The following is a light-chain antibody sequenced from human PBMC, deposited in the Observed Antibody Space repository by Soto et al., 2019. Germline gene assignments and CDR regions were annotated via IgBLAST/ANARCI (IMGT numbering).Light chain of an antibody. CDR3: QQYKSYST. CDR2: DAS. Sequence: MTQSPSTLSASVGDRVTLTCRASQSLNTRLAWYQQRPGKAPKLLIYDASTLESGVPSRFSGGGSGTEFTLTINNLQPDDLATYICQQYKSYSTFGRGTKVDIK. CDR1: QSLNTR. J-gene: IGKJ1*01. V-gene: IGKV1-5*01.